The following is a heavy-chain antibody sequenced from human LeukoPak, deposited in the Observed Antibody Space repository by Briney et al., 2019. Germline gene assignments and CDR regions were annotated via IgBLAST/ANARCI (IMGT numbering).Heavy chain of an antibody. CDR1: GFTFNNYT. V-gene: IGHV3-23*01. Sequence: GGSLRLSCAGSGFTFNNYTMTWVRQAPGKGLEWVSGISGSGGSTYYADSVKGRFTISRDNSKNTVYLQMNSLRAEDTAVYYCAKDLYTYGTTPLDYWGQGILVTVSS. CDR3: AKDLYTYGTTPLDY. CDR2: ISGSGGST. D-gene: IGHD5-18*01. J-gene: IGHJ4*02.